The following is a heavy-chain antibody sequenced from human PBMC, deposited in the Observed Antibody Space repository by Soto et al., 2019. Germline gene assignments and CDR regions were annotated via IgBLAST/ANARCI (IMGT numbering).Heavy chain of an antibody. V-gene: IGHV4-39*01. CDR2: IYYSGST. J-gene: IGHJ4*02. Sequence: SETLSLTCTVSGGSISSSSYYWGWIRQPPGKGLEWIGSIYYSGSTYYNPSLKSRVTISVDTSKNQFSLKLSSVTAADTAVYYCARHRNDIVVVVAAAFDYWGQGTLVTVSS. CDR3: ARHRNDIVVVVAAAFDY. CDR1: GGSISSSSYY. D-gene: IGHD2-15*01.